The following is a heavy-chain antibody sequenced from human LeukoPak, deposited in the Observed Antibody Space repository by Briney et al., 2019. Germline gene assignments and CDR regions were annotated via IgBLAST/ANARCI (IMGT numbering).Heavy chain of an antibody. J-gene: IGHJ5*02. CDR1: GGSFSGYY. CDR2: INHSGST. CDR3: ARPYYGFWSGYQNWFDP. D-gene: IGHD3-3*01. Sequence: PSETLSLTCAVYGGSFSGYYWSWIRQPPGKGLEWIGEINHSGSTNYNPSLKSRVTISVDTSKNQFSLKLSSVTAADTAVYYCARPYYGFWSGYQNWFDPWGQGTLVTVSS. V-gene: IGHV4-34*01.